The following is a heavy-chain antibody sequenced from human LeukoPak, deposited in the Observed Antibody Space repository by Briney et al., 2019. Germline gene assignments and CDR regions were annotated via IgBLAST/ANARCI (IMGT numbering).Heavy chain of an antibody. CDR3: ARAPN. Sequence: ASVKVSCKASVCTFSSYAISWVRQAPGQGLEWMGRINPNSGGTNYAQKFQGRVTMTRDTSISTAYMELSRLRSDDTAVYYCARAPNWGQGTLVTVSS. J-gene: IGHJ4*02. V-gene: IGHV1-2*06. CDR2: INPNSGGT. CDR1: VCTFSSYA.